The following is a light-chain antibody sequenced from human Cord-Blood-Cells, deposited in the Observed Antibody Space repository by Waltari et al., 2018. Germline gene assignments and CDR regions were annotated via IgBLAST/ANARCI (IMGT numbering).Light chain of an antibody. J-gene: IGKJ1*01. CDR1: RSISRW. CDR3: QQYNSYSRT. Sequence: DIQMTQSPSTLSESVRVRITITCPASRSISRWLDWYQQKPGKAPKLLIYKASSLESGVPSRFSGIGSGTECTLTISSLQPDDCATYYCQQYNSYSRTFGQGTKAEIK. V-gene: IGKV1-5*03. CDR2: KAS.